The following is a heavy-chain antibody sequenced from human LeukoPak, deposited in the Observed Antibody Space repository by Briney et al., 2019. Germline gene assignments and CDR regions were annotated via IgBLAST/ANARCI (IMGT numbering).Heavy chain of an antibody. V-gene: IGHV1-18*01. CDR1: GYTFTSYG. CDR2: ISAYNGNT. D-gene: IGHD2-2*02. Sequence: GASVKVSCKASGYTFTSYGISWVRRAPGQGLEWMGWISAYNGNTNYAQKLQGRVTMTTDTSTTTAYMELRSLRSDDTAVYYCARAVGYCSSTSCYSLDYWGQGTLVTVSS. J-gene: IGHJ4*02. CDR3: ARAVGYCSSTSCYSLDY.